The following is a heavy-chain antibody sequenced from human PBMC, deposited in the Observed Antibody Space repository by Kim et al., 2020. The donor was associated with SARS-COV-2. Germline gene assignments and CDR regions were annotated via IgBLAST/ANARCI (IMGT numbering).Heavy chain of an antibody. D-gene: IGHD3-3*01. V-gene: IGHV6-1*01. Sequence: SQTLSLTCAISGDSVSSNSAACNWIRQSPSRGLEWLGRTYYRSKWYNDYAVTVKSRITINPDTSKNQFSLQLNSVTPEDTAVYYCARERRDFWSGSRNGFDPWGHGTLVTVSS. J-gene: IGHJ5*02. CDR2: TYYRSKWYN. CDR3: ARERRDFWSGSRNGFDP. CDR1: GDSVSSNSAA.